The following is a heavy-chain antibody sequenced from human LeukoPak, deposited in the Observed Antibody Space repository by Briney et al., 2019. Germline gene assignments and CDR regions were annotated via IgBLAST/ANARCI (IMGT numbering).Heavy chain of an antibody. V-gene: IGHV3-30*02. CDR3: AKWPRTTVTSQPPFFDY. J-gene: IGHJ4*02. D-gene: IGHD4-17*01. Sequence: GGSLRLSCAASGFTFSSYGMHWVRQAPGKGLEWVALIRYDGSNKYYADSVKGRFTISRDNSKNTLYLQMNSRRAEDTAVYYCAKWPRTTVTSQPPFFDYWGQGTLVTVSS. CDR2: IRYDGSNK. CDR1: GFTFSSYG.